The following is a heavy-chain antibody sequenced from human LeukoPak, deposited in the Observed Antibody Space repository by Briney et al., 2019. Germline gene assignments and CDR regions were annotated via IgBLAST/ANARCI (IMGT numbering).Heavy chain of an antibody. CDR2: ISAYNGNT. J-gene: IGHJ4*02. V-gene: IGHV1-18*01. Sequence: ASVKVSCKASGYTFTSYGISWVRQAPGQGLEWMGWISAYNGNTNYAQKLQGRVTMTTDTSTSTAYMELRSLRSDDTAVYYCARAVSRFLEWLSSPYYFDYWGQGTLVTVSS. CDR1: GYTFTSYG. CDR3: ARAVSRFLEWLSSPYYFDY. D-gene: IGHD3-3*01.